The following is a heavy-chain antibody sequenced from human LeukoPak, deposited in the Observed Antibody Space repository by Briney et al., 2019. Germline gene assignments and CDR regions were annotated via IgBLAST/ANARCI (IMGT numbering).Heavy chain of an antibody. J-gene: IGHJ4*02. Sequence: SGTLSLTCTVSGGSISSGGYYWSWIRQHPGKGLEWIGYIYYSGSTYYNPSLKSRVTISVDTSKNQFSLKLSSVTAADTAVYYCARDDYVTGANWGQGTLVTVSS. CDR2: IYYSGST. CDR3: ARDDYVTGAN. CDR1: GGSISSGGYY. V-gene: IGHV4-31*03. D-gene: IGHD4-17*01.